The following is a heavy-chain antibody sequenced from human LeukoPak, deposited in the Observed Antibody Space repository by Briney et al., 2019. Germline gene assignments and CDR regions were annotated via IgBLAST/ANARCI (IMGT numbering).Heavy chain of an antibody. CDR3: ARGQNVPA. D-gene: IGHD1-1*01. J-gene: IGHJ4*02. CDR2: IYSGGST. CDR1: GFSVSNNY. Sequence: GGSLRLSCAASGFSVSNNYMNWVRQAPGKGLEWVSVIYSGGSTYYADSVKSRFTLSRDNSKNTLYLQMNSLRAEDTAVYYCARGQNVPAWGQGTLVTVSS. V-gene: IGHV3-53*01.